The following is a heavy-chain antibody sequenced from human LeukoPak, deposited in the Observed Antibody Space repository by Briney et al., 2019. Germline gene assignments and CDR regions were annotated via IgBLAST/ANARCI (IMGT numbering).Heavy chain of an antibody. Sequence: GESLKISCKGFGYSFSTYWIGWGRQMPGKGLEWMGIIYPGDSDTRYSPSFQGQVTISADKSISTAYLQWTSLKASDTAMYYCARTVVPAAGRYYFDYWGQGTLVTVSS. J-gene: IGHJ4*02. CDR3: ARTVVPAAGRYYFDY. CDR2: IYPGDSDT. V-gene: IGHV5-51*01. CDR1: GYSFSTYW. D-gene: IGHD2-2*01.